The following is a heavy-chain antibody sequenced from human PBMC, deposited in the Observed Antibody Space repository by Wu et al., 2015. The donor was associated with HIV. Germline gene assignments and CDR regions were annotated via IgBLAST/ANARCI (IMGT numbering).Heavy chain of an antibody. V-gene: IGHV1-69*06. J-gene: IGHJ4*02. CDR3: ARKGSGSWDY. CDR2: IIPIFGTA. D-gene: IGHD3-10*01. Sequence: QVQLVQSGTEVKKPGASVKVSCKASGYNFNSFGLSWVRQAPGQGLEWMGRIIPIFGTANYAQTFQDRVTITADKSTSTAYMQLSSLRSEDTAVYYCARKGSGSWDYWGQGTLVTVSS. CDR1: GYNFNSFG.